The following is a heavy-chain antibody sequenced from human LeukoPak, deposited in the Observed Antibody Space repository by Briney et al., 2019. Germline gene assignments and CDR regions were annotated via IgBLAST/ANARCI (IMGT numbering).Heavy chain of an antibody. CDR3: ARGRGYYDSSGYYYGYYYYYGMDV. V-gene: IGHV4-34*01. J-gene: IGHJ6*02. D-gene: IGHD3-22*01. Sequence: PSETLSLTCAVYGGSFSGYYWSWIRQPPGKGLEWIGEINHSGSTNYNPSLKSRVTISVDTSKNQFSLKLSSVTAADTAVYYCARGRGYYDSSGYYYGYYYYYGMDVWGQGTTVTVSS. CDR1: GGSFSGYY. CDR2: INHSGST.